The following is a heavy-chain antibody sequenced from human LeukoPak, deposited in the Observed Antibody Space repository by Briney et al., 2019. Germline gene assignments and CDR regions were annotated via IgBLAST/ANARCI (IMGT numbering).Heavy chain of an antibody. J-gene: IGHJ3*02. CDR2: IIPIFGTA. V-gene: IGHV1-69*13. D-gene: IGHD3-10*01. CDR3: AREPMVSAAFDI. CDR1: GGTFSSYA. Sequence: GASVKVSCKAPGGTFSSYAISWVRQAPGQGLEWMGGIIPIFGTANYAQKFQGRVTITADESTSTAYMELSSLRSEDTAVYYCAREPMVSAAFDIWGQGTMVTVSS.